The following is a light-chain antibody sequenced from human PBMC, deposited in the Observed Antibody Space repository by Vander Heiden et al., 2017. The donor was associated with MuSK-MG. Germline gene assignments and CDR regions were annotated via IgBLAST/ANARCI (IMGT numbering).Light chain of an antibody. Sequence: QSVLTQPPSLSGAPGQKVTLSCTGSSSNIGAGYDVHWYHQLPGTAPPLTIECNNNRTSGVPDRFSCDTSGTSAYPATPALPAEDKAEEDGQYYDINLSGSMVFGGGTKLTVL. CDR2: CNN. CDR1: SSNIGAGYD. J-gene: IGLJ3*02. CDR3: QYYDINLSGSMV. V-gene: IGLV1-40*01.